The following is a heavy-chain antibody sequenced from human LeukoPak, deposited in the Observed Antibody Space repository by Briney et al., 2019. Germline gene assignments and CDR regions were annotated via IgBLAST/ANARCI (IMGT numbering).Heavy chain of an antibody. V-gene: IGHV3-30*02. CDR3: AKDTVYSGSYTHDY. Sequence: GGSLRLSCAASGFTFSSYGMDWVRQAPGKGLEWLAFIRYDGSTKYYADSVKGRFTISRDNSKNTLYLQMNSLRGEDTAVYYCAKDTVYSGSYTHDYWGQGTLVTVSS. CDR2: IRYDGSTK. J-gene: IGHJ4*02. D-gene: IGHD1-26*01. CDR1: GFTFSSYG.